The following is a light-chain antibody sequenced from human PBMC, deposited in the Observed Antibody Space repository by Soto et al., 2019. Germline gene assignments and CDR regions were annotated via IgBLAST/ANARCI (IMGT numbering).Light chain of an antibody. J-gene: IGLJ2*01. CDR1: SSDIGGYNF. CDR3: SSYTSTTTLVA. Sequence: QSALTQPASVSESPGQSITIPCTGTSSDIGGYNFVSWYQQYPGNAPKLLIYDVTNRPSGVSNRFSGSKSGNTASLTISGLQAEDEAIYYCSSYTSTTTLVAFGGGTKLTVL. V-gene: IGLV2-14*01. CDR2: DVT.